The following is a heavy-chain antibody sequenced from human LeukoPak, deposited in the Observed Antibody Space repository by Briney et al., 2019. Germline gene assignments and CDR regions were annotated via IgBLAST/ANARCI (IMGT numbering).Heavy chain of an antibody. CDR1: GFTFSSYSRYA. D-gene: IGHD3-22*01. J-gene: IGHJ3*02. CDR2: ISGSGGST. V-gene: IGHV3-23*01. CDR3: ARAAPYYYDSSGYSAFDS. Sequence: GGSLRLSCAASGFTFSSYSRYAMSWVRQAPGKGLEWVSAISGSGGSTYYADSVKGRFTISRDNAKNSLYLQMNSLRDEDTAVYYCARAAPYYYDSSGYSAFDSWGQGTMVTVSA.